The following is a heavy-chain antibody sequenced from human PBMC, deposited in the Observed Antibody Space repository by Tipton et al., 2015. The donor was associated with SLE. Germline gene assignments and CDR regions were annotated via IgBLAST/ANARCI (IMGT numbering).Heavy chain of an antibody. D-gene: IGHD3-10*01. CDR1: SGSITSYY. Sequence: LRLSCNVSSGSITSYYWNWIRQFPGKGLEWIGNVYTSGSTNYNPSLKSRVTISVDTSKNQFSLKLSSVTAADTAVYYCARDRRGWYFDLWGRGTLVTVSS. CDR2: VYTSGST. CDR3: ARDRRGWYFDL. V-gene: IGHV4-4*08. J-gene: IGHJ2*01.